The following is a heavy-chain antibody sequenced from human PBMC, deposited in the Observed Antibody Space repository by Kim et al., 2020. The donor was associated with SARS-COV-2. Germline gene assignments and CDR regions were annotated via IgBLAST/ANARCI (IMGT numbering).Heavy chain of an antibody. CDR1: GFTLRTYA. CDR3: ARADTSSSDYHFYYGMDV. J-gene: IGHJ6*01. V-gene: IGHV3-30-3*01. Sequence: GGSLRLSCSASGFTLRTYAMHWVRQAPGKGLEWVALISYDGSNKYLTDPVKGRFTISRDNSKNTVHLQMNRLRPEDTAVYFCARADTSSSDYHFYYGMDV. D-gene: IGHD6-6*01. CDR2: ISYDGSNK.